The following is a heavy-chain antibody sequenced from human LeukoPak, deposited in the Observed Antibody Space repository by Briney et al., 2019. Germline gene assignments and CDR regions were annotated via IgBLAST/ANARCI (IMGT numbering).Heavy chain of an antibody. V-gene: IGHV3-9*01. Sequence: GGSLRLSCAASGFTFDDYAMHWVRQAPGKGLEWVSGISWNSGSIGYADSVKGRFTISRDNAKNSLYLQMNSLRAEDTAVYYCAKHIAVAGYFDYWGQGTLVTVSS. CDR2: ISWNSGSI. CDR1: GFTFDDYA. D-gene: IGHD6-19*01. J-gene: IGHJ4*02. CDR3: AKHIAVAGYFDY.